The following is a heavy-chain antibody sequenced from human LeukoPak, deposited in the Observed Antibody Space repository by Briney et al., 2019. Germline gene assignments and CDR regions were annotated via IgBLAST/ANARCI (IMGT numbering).Heavy chain of an antibody. V-gene: IGHV4-38-2*02. J-gene: IGHJ6*03. D-gene: IGHD2-15*01. Sequence: SETLSLTCTVSGYSISSGYYWGWIRQPPGKGLEWIGSIYHSGSTYYNPSLKSRVTISVDTSKNQFSLKLSSVTAADTAVYYCARVTTPRRGVVVAATLGRYYYYYMDVWGKGTTVTISS. CDR3: ARVTTPRRGVVVAATLGRYYYYYMDV. CDR2: IYHSGST. CDR1: GYSISSGYY.